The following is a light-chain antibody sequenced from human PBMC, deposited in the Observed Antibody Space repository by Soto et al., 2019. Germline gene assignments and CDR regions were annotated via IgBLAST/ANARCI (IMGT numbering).Light chain of an antibody. CDR3: QQYNNWPPMYT. J-gene: IGKJ2*01. Sequence: EIVMTQSPATLSVSPGERATLSCRASQSVSSNLAWYQQKPGQAPRLLIYGASTRATGIPAGFSGSGSGTEFTLTFSSLQSEDFAVFYCQQYNNWPPMYTFGQGTKLEIK. CDR2: GAS. V-gene: IGKV3-15*01. CDR1: QSVSSN.